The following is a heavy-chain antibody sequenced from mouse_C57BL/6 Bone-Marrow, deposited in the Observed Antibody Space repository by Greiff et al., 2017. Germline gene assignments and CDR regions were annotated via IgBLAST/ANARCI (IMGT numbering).Heavy chain of an antibody. CDR1: GYTFTSYG. V-gene: IGHV1-81*01. Sequence: VNLVESGAELARPGASVKLSCKASGYTFTSYGISWVKQRTGQGLEWIGEIYPRSGNTYYNEKFKGKATLTADKSSSTAYMELRSLTSEDSAVYFCASPIYYGTAWFAYWGQGTLVTVSA. CDR3: ASPIYYGTAWFAY. CDR2: IYPRSGNT. J-gene: IGHJ3*01. D-gene: IGHD2-1*01.